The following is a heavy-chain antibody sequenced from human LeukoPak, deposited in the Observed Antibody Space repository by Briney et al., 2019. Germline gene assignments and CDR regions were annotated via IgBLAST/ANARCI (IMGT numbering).Heavy chain of an antibody. D-gene: IGHD2-21*01. CDR3: ASSVQVVIRHDAFDI. CDR2: IYYTGTT. CDR1: GGSISSYY. Sequence: KPSETLSLTCTVSGGSISSYYWSWIRQPPGKGLEFIGHIYYTGTTKYNPSLKSRVTMSVDTSKNQFSLKLSSVTAADTAVCYCASSVQVVIRHDAFDIWGQGTMVTVSS. J-gene: IGHJ3*02. V-gene: IGHV4-59*12.